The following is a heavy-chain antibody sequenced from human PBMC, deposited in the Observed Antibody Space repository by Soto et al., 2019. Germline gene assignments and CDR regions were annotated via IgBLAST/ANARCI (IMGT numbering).Heavy chain of an antibody. J-gene: IGHJ6*02. CDR1: GFTFSSYG. D-gene: IGHD6-6*01. CDR3: ARDLLVSILEYSSRSYYYGMDV. CDR2: IWYDGSNK. Sequence: GGSLRLSCAASGFTFSSYGMHWVRQAPGKGLEWVAVIWYDGSNKYYADSVKGRFTISRDNSKNTLYLQMNSLRAEDTAVYYCARDLLVSILEYSSRSYYYGMDVWGQGTTVTVSS. V-gene: IGHV3-33*01.